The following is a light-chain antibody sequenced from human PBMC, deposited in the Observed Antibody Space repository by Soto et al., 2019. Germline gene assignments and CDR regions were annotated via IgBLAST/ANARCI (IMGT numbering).Light chain of an antibody. Sequence: EIELTQSPGTLSLSPGERATLSCRASQSVSSSYFAWYQQKPGQAPRLLIYGASTRATGLPERFSGSGSGTDFILTISSLEPEDFAVYYCQQYGSLPYTFGQGTKLEIK. CDR3: QQYGSLPYT. J-gene: IGKJ2*01. CDR2: GAS. V-gene: IGKV3-20*01. CDR1: QSVSSSY.